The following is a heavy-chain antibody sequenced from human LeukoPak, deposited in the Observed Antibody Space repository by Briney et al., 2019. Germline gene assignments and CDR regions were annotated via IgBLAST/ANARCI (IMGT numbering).Heavy chain of an antibody. CDR3: ARETITMIVVAFDY. CDR2: ISYDGSNK. V-gene: IGHV3-30*19. J-gene: IGHJ4*02. CDR1: GFTFSAYG. Sequence: GGSLRLSCAASGFTFSAYGMHWVRQAPGKGLEWVAVISYDGSNKYYADSVKGRFTISRDNSKNTLYLQMNSLRAEDTAVYYCARETITMIVVAFDYWGQGTLVTVSS. D-gene: IGHD3-22*01.